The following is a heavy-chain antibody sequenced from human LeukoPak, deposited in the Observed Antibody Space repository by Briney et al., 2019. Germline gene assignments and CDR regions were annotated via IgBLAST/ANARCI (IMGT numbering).Heavy chain of an antibody. D-gene: IGHD2-2*01. CDR3: AGGPMSRYCSSTSCYSYYYGMDV. J-gene: IGHJ6*02. CDR1: GGSFSGYY. Sequence: PSETLSLTCAVYGGSFSGYYWSWIRQSPGKGLEWIREINHSGSTNYNPSLKSRVTISVDTSKNQFSLKLSSVTAADTAVYYCAGGPMSRYCSSTSCYSYYYGMDVWGQGTTVTVSS. V-gene: IGHV4-34*01. CDR2: INHSGST.